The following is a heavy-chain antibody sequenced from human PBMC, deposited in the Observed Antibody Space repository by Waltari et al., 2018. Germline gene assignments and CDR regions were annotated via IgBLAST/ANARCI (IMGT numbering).Heavy chain of an antibody. V-gene: IGHV3-7*01. CDR2: IKQDGSAK. D-gene: IGHD5-12*01. J-gene: IGHJ4*02. Sequence: QVVESGVGSVQPGGSLRLSCAASGFTFSSYWMSWVRQAPGKGLEWVANIKQDGSAKFYLDSVKGRFTISRDNAKNTLYLQMNSLRAEDTALYYCARAVDVADYWGQGTLVTVSS. CDR3: ARAVDVADY. CDR1: GFTFSSYW.